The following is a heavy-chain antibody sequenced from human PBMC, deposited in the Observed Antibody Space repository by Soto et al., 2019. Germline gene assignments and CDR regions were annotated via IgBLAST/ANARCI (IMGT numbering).Heavy chain of an antibody. V-gene: IGHV1-69*01. J-gene: IGHJ6*02. CDR2: IIPIFGTA. D-gene: IGHD2-2*01. CDR3: ARGYCSSTSCSTYYYYYGMDV. Sequence: QVQLVQSGAEVKKPGSSVKVSCKASGGTFSSYAISWVRQAPGQGLEWMGGIIPIFGTANYAQKFQGRVKITADESTSTAYMELSSLRSEDTAVYYCARGYCSSTSCSTYYYYYGMDVWGQGTTVTVSS. CDR1: GGTFSSYA.